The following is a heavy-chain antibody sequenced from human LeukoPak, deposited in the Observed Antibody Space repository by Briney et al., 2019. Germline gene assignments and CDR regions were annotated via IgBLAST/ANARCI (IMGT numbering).Heavy chain of an antibody. CDR1: GFTFSSYA. CDR3: AKEVQLHDAFDI. V-gene: IGHV3-23*01. Sequence: GGSLRLSCAVSGFTFSSYAMSWVRQAPGKGLEWVSAISGSGGSTYYADSVKGRFTISRDNSKNTLYLQMNSLRAEDMAVYYCAKEVQLHDAFDIWGQGTMVSVSS. J-gene: IGHJ3*02. D-gene: IGHD5-18*01. CDR2: ISGSGGST.